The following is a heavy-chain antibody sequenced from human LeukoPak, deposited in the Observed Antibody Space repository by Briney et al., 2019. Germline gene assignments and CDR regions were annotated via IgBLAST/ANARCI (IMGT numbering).Heavy chain of an antibody. CDR1: GGSISSGGYY. Sequence: PSETLSLTCTVSGGSISSGGYYWSWIRQHPGKGLEWIGYIYYSGSTYSNPSLKSRVTISVDTSKNQFSLKLSSVTAADTAVYYCARGSITIFGVVTANWFDPWGQGTLVTVSS. D-gene: IGHD3-3*01. V-gene: IGHV4-31*03. CDR2: IYYSGST. CDR3: ARGSITIFGVVTANWFDP. J-gene: IGHJ5*02.